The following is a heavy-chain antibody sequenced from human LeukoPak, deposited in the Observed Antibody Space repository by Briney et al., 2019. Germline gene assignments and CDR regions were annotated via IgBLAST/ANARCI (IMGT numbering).Heavy chain of an antibody. D-gene: IGHD3-10*01. V-gene: IGHV4-34*01. CDR2: IYHSGST. Sequence: SETLSLTCAVYGGSFSGYYWSWIRQPPGKGLEWIGSIYHSGSTYYNPSLKSRVTISVDTSKNQFSLRLSSVTAADAAVYYCARGRLARGHYFDYWGQGTLVTVSS. CDR1: GGSFSGYY. CDR3: ARGRLARGHYFDY. J-gene: IGHJ4*02.